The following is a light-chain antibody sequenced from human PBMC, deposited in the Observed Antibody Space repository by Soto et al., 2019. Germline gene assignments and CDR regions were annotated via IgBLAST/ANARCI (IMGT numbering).Light chain of an antibody. CDR3: QQYNSYSGT. J-gene: IGKJ4*01. CDR2: DAS. CDR1: QSISSW. V-gene: IGKV1-5*01. Sequence: DIQMTQSPSTLSESVGDRVTITCRASQSISSWLAWYQQKPGKAPKLLIYDASSLESGVPSRFSGSGSGTEFTLTICSLQPDDFATYYCQQYNSYSGTFGGGTKV.